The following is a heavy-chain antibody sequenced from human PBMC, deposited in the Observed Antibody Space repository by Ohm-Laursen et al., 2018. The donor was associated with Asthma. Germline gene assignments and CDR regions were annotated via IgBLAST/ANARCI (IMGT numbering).Heavy chain of an antibody. CDR2: IWYDGTNK. CDR1: GFIFTNYG. Sequence: SLRLSCTASGFIFTNYGMHWVRQAPGKGLEWVAVIWYDGTNKYYGDSVKGRFTISRDNSKNTVDLQMNSLRAEDTAVYYCARDGSRSGHYLRPHDYWGQGTLVTVSS. V-gene: IGHV3-33*01. D-gene: IGHD3-22*01. J-gene: IGHJ4*02. CDR3: ARDGSRSGHYLRPHDY.